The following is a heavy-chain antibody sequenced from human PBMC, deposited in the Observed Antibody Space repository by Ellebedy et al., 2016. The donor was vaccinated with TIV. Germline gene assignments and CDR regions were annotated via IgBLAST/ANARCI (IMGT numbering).Heavy chain of an antibody. V-gene: IGHV3-11*01. CDR1: GFIFSDYY. J-gene: IGHJ5*02. D-gene: IGHD6-13*01. CDR3: ARDARFIDQQHNWFDP. Sequence: GGSLRLSCAASGFIFSDYYISWIRQAPGKGLEWVSYISNSGHTIYYADSVKGRFTISRDNAENSLYLQMNSLRPEDTAVYYCARDARFIDQQHNWFDPWGQGTLVTVSS. CDR2: ISNSGHTI.